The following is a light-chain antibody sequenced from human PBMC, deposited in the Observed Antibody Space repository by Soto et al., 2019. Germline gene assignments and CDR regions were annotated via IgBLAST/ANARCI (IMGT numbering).Light chain of an antibody. J-gene: IGLJ1*01. Sequence: QSVLTQPPSASGSPGQSVRISCTGTRRDVGGYNYVAWYQQHPGKAPKLMIYEVTKRPSGVPDRFSGSKSGTSASLAISGLKSEDEADYFCAAWDDYLNALVFGTGTKVTV. V-gene: IGLV2-8*01. CDR3: AAWDDYLNALV. CDR2: EVT. CDR1: RRDVGGYNY.